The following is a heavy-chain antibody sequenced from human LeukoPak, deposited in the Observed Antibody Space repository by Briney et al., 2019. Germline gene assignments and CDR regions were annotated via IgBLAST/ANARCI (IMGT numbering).Heavy chain of an antibody. D-gene: IGHD1-1*01. V-gene: IGHV1-2*02. Sequence: ASVTLSFTASAYGFTVVNFNWVRQAPGQGDGWMGWINPHSGATNYAQSVQGRISMDASIDTAYIELSRLTSDDTAVYYCATSTTVTHTRDPWGQGTLVTVSS. CDR2: INPHSGAT. CDR3: ATSTTVTHTRDP. CDR1: AYGFTVVN. J-gene: IGHJ5*02.